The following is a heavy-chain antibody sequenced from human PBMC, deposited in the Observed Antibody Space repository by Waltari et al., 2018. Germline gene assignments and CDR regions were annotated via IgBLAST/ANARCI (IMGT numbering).Heavy chain of an antibody. CDR3: ASNGSGSYYNL. CDR1: GSNFNLYG. D-gene: IGHD3-10*01. Sequence: QVFLVASGGGVVQPGDSLVLPCVSSGSNFNLYGMQWVRQAPGKGLEGMAFTRFNGINKHYADSVKGRFTISRDNTKNTLYLQMNSLREEDTAIYYCASNGSGSYYNLWGQGTLVTVSS. V-gene: IGHV3-30*02. J-gene: IGHJ4*02. CDR2: TRFNGINK.